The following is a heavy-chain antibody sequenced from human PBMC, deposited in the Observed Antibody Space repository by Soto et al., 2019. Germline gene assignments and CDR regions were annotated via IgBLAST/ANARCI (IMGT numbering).Heavy chain of an antibody. V-gene: IGHV4-30-4*01. J-gene: IGHJ6*02. CDR2: IYYSGST. Sequence: PSETLSLTCTVSGGSISSGDYYWSWIRQPPGKCLEWIGYIYYSGSTYYNPSLKSRVTISVDTSKNQFSLKLSSVTAADTAVYYCARTIQVLRFLETGYYYGMDVWGQGTTVTVYS. D-gene: IGHD3-3*01. CDR3: ARTIQVLRFLETGYYYGMDV. CDR1: GGSISSGDYY.